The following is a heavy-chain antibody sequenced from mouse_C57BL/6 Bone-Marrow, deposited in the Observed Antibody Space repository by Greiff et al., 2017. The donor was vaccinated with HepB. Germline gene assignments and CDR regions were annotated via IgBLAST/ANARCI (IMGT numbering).Heavy chain of an antibody. J-gene: IGHJ4*01. D-gene: IGHD2-4*01. V-gene: IGHV1-47*01. CDR2: FHPYNDDT. Sequence: VQLQQSGAELVKPGASVKMSCKASGYTFTTYPIEWMKQNHGKSLEWIGNFHPYNDDTKYNEKFKGKATLTVEKSSSTVYLELSRVTSDNSAVYYGAKKDYDAPYAMDYWGQGTSVTVSS. CDR3: AKKDYDAPYAMDY. CDR1: GYTFTTYP.